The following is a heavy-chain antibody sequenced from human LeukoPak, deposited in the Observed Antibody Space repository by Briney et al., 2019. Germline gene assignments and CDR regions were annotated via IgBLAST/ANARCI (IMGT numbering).Heavy chain of an antibody. J-gene: IGHJ4*02. CDR3: AKERLRFLEWLFDY. Sequence: GGSLRLSCAASGFTFSSYTMDWVRQAPGKGLEWVSSISSSSSYIYYADSVKGRFTISRDNSKNTLYLQMNSLRAEDTAVYYCAKERLRFLEWLFDYWGQGTLVTVSS. V-gene: IGHV3-21*01. D-gene: IGHD3-3*01. CDR1: GFTFSSYT. CDR2: ISSSSSYI.